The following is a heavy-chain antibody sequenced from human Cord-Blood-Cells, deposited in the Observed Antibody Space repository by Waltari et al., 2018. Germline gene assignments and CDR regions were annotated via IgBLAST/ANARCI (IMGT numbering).Heavy chain of an antibody. CDR1: GYTFTGYY. CDR3: ARDLKNWENGGDYYYYYGMDV. V-gene: IGHV1-2*04. J-gene: IGHJ6*02. CDR2: INPNSGGT. Sequence: QVQLVQSGAEVKKPGASVKVSCQASGYTFTGYYMHWVRQAPGPRIAWMGWINPNSGGTNYEQKFQGWVTMTRDTSISTAYMELSRLRSDDTAVYYCARDLKNWENGGDYYYYYGMDVWGQGTTVTVSS. D-gene: IGHD1-26*01.